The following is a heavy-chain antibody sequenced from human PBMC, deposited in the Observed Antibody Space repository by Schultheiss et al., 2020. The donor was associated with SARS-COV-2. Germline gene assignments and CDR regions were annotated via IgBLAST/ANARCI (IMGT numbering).Heavy chain of an antibody. CDR3: ASFGHWDSSSNRGAIDY. D-gene: IGHD6-6*01. CDR2: IYSSGST. Sequence: SETLSLTCTVSGGAISSYYWSWIRQPPGKGLEWIGYIYSSGSTNYNPSLKSRVTISVETSKNQFSLKLSSVTAADTAVYYCASFGHWDSSSNRGAIDYWGQGTLVTVSS. V-gene: IGHV4-59*01. CDR1: GGAISSYY. J-gene: IGHJ4*02.